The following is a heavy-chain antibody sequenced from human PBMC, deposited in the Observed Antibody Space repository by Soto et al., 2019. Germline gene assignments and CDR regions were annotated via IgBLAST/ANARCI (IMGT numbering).Heavy chain of an antibody. CDR3: ARASPLTGYYIGAPGWFDP. J-gene: IGHJ5*02. CDR1: GGSISSYY. CDR2: IYYSGST. Sequence: PSETLSLTCTVSGGSISSYYWSWIRQPPGKGLEWIGYIYYSGSTNYNPSLKSRVTISVDTSKNQFSLKLSSVTAADTAVYYCARASPLTGYYIGAPGWFDPWGQGTLVTVSS. V-gene: IGHV4-59*08. D-gene: IGHD3-9*01.